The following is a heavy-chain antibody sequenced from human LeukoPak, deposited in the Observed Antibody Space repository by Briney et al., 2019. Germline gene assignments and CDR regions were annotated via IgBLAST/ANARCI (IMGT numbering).Heavy chain of an antibody. CDR3: ARGMASGYYYYMDV. V-gene: IGHV1-69*13. J-gene: IGHJ6*03. Sequence: ASVKVSCKASGGTFSSYAISWVRQAPGQGLEWMGGIIPIFGTANYAQKFQGRVTITADESTSTAYMELSSLRSEDTAVYYCARGMASGYYYYMDVWGKGTTVTVSS. CDR2: IIPIFGTA. D-gene: IGHD5-24*01. CDR1: GGTFSSYA.